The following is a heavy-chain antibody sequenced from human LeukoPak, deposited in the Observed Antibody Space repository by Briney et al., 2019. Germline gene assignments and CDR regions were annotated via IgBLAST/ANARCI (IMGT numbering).Heavy chain of an antibody. CDR2: MSYDGSNK. D-gene: IGHD3-10*01. Sequence: GGSLRLSCAASGFTFSSYAMHWVRQAPGKGLEWVAVMSYDGSNKYYADSVKGRFTISRDNSKNTLYLQMNSLRAEDTAVYYCARAKYYGSGSYYYYGMDVWGKGTTVTVSS. CDR3: ARAKYYGSGSYYYYGMDV. CDR1: GFTFSSYA. J-gene: IGHJ6*04. V-gene: IGHV3-30*04.